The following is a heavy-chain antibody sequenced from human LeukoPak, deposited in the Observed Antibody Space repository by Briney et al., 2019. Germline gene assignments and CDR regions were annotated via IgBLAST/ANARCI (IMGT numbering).Heavy chain of an antibody. CDR3: ARLVKPGSGYYYYYFDH. V-gene: IGHV4-34*01. J-gene: IGHJ4*02. Sequence: SETLSLTCAVYGGSFSGYYWSWIRQPPGKGLEGIGEINHSGSTNYNPSLKSRVTISVDTSKNQFSLKLSSVTAADTAVYYCARLVKPGSGYYYYYFDHWGQGTLVTVSS. D-gene: IGHD3-22*01. CDR1: GGSFSGYY. CDR2: INHSGST.